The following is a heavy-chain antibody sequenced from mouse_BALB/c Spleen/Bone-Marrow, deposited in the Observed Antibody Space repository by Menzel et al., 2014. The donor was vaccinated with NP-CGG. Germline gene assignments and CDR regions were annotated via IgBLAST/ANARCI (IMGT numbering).Heavy chain of an antibody. D-gene: IGHD2-1*01. V-gene: IGHV1-19*01. J-gene: IGHJ3*01. CDR1: GYTFTDYY. CDR3: ARGNYYGNWFAY. CDR2: VNPYNGGT. Sequence: VQLQQPGPELVKPGASVKMSCKASGYTFTDYYMDWVKQSHGESFEWIGRVNPYNGGTSYNQKFKGKATLTVDKSSSTAYMELNSLTSEDSAVYYCARGNYYGNWFAYWGQGTLVTVSA.